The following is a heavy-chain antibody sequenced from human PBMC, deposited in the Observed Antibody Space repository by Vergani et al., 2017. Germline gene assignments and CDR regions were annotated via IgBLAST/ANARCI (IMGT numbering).Heavy chain of an antibody. CDR3: ARGAFVVPAARGFWFDP. V-gene: IGHV1-69*01. Sequence: QVQLVQSGAEVKKPGYSVKVSCKASGGTFSSYAISWVRQAPGQGLEWMGGIIPIFGTANYAQKFQGRVTITADESTSTAYMELSSLRSEDTAVYYCARGAFVVPAARGFWFDPWGQGTLVTVSS. J-gene: IGHJ5*02. D-gene: IGHD2-2*01. CDR2: IIPIFGTA. CDR1: GGTFSSYA.